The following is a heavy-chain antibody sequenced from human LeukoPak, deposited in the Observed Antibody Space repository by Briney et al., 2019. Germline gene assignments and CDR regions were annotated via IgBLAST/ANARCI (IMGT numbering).Heavy chain of an antibody. CDR1: GFTFRNFA. D-gene: IGHD6-19*01. J-gene: IGHJ4*02. CDR2: ISDGGGRT. Sequence: GGSLRLSCAASGFTFRNFAMGRVRQAPGKGLEWVSVISDGGGRTYYADFVKGRFTISRDNSKNTLYLQMDSLRADDTAVFYCAKGIYGSSRYPFDYWGQGTLVTVSS. CDR3: AKGIYGSSRYPFDY. V-gene: IGHV3-23*01.